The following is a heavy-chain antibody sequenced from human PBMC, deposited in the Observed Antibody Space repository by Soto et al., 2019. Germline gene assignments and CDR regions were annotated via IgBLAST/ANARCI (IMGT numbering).Heavy chain of an antibody. CDR1: GGTFSNYA. Sequence: QVQLVQSGAEVKKPGSSVKVSCKASGGTFSNYAISWVRQAPGQGLEWMGGITPFFGTANYAQKFQARVTITADESMSTAYMELSRLRSEDTAVYYCAQTLGSAVAGPGRFDLWGRGTLVTVSS. V-gene: IGHV1-69*12. CDR2: ITPFFGTA. CDR3: AQTLGSAVAGPGRFDL. D-gene: IGHD6-19*01. J-gene: IGHJ2*01.